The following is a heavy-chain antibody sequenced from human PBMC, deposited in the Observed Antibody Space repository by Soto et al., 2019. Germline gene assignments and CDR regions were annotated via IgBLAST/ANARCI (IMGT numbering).Heavy chain of an antibody. J-gene: IGHJ4*02. D-gene: IGHD6-13*01. CDR1: GGSSSSSNW. Sequence: QVQLQESGPGLVKPSGTLSLPCAVVGGSSSSSNWCGWVRQPPWKGLEWIGEIYHSGSSNYNPSLQSRVTISVDKSKNQCSLKLSSVTAADTAVYYCARVGEGAIAVDYWGQGTLVTVSS. CDR3: ARVGEGAIAVDY. CDR2: IYHSGSS. V-gene: IGHV4-4*02.